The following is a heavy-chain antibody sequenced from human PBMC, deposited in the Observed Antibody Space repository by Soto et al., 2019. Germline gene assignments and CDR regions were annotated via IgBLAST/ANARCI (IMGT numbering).Heavy chain of an antibody. CDR2: ISYDGSNK. D-gene: IGHD1-26*01. V-gene: IGHV3-30*18. Sequence: PGGSLRLSCAASGFTFSSYGMHWVRQAPGKGLEWVAVISYDGSNKYYADPVKGRFTISRGNSKNTLYLQMNSLRAEDTAVYYCAKDVVVGATTGLGDYYYYYGMDVWGQGTTVTVSS. CDR1: GFTFSSYG. J-gene: IGHJ6*02. CDR3: AKDVVVGATTGLGDYYYYYGMDV.